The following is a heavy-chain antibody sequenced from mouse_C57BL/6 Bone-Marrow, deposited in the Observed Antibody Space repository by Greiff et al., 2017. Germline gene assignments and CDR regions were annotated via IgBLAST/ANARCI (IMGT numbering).Heavy chain of an antibody. CDR2: IDPSDSYT. CDR3: ARWGYYCSSIYAMDY. J-gene: IGHJ4*01. D-gene: IGHD1-1*01. CDR1: GYTFTSYW. Sequence: QVQLKQPGAELVKPGASVKLSCKASGYTFTSYWMQWVKQRPGQGLEWIGEIDPSDSYTNYNQKFKGKATLTVYKSSSTAYMQLSKLTSEESAVYYCARWGYYCSSIYAMDYWGQGTSVTVSS. V-gene: IGHV1-50*01.